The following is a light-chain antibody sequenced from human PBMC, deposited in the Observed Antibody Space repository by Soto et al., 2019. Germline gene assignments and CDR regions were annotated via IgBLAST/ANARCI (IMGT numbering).Light chain of an antibody. V-gene: IGKV3-20*01. J-gene: IGKJ4*01. CDR1: QSFNSIY. Sequence: EIVSTQSPGTLSLSPGERATLSCRASQSFNSIYLAWYQHKPGQAPRLLIYGASSRATGIPDRFSGSGSGTDFSLTISRLEPEDFAIYYCQHYGSSPLTTFGGGTKVEI. CDR3: QHYGSSPLTT. CDR2: GAS.